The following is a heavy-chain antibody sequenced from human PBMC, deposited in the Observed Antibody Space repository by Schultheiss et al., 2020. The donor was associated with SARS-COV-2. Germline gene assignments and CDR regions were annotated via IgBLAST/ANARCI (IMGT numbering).Heavy chain of an antibody. CDR3: AKGGWGSYCDY. J-gene: IGHJ4*02. D-gene: IGHD7-27*01. V-gene: IGHV3-23*01. CDR1: GFSFSSYA. Sequence: GGSLRLSCAASGFSFSSYAMSWVRQAPGKGLEWVSAISGSGGSTYYADSVKGRFTISRDNSKNTLYLQMNSLRVDDTAVYYCAKGGWGSYCDYWGQGTVVTVSS. CDR2: ISGSGGST.